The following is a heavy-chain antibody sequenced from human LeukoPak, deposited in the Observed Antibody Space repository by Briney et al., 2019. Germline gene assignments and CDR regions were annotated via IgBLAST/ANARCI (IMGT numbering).Heavy chain of an antibody. CDR1: GLLFSNYW. V-gene: IGHV3-7*01. J-gene: IGHJ4*02. Sequence: GGSLRLSCEVSGLLFSNYWMTWVRQAPGKGLERVANIKPDGSEVHYVDSVKGRFTISRVNAKNLLYLQMNSLRVEDTAVYFCARERSSITCYYDYWGQGTLVTVSS. CDR2: IKPDGSEV. CDR3: ARERSSITCYYDY. D-gene: IGHD2-2*01.